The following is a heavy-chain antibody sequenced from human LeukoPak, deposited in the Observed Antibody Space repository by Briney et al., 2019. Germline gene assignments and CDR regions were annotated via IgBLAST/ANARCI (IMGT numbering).Heavy chain of an antibody. V-gene: IGHV4-4*07. CDR2: FYTSGST. D-gene: IGHD6-13*01. CDR3: ARGLAAAGKYFQH. Sequence: PSETLSLTCTVSGGSISSYYWSWIRQPAGKGLEWIGRFYTSGSTNYNPSLKSRVTMSLGTSKNQFSLELSSVTAADTAVYYCARGLAAAGKYFQHWGQGTLVTVSS. J-gene: IGHJ1*01. CDR1: GGSISSYY.